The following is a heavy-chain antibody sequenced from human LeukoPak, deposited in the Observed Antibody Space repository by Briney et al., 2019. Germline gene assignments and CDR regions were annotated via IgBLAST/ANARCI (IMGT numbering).Heavy chain of an antibody. V-gene: IGHV1-69*13. CDR3: AREDQFVIQRAFDI. D-gene: IGHD3-16*02. J-gene: IGHJ3*02. CDR2: TIPLFNTA. Sequence: ASVRVSCKASGGTLRNFGISWVRQAPGQGLEWMGGTIPLFNTANYAHKFQGRINIIADEATSTAYMELTGLRSEDTAVYYCAREDQFVIQRAFDIWGQGTVVTVSS. CDR1: GGTLRNFG.